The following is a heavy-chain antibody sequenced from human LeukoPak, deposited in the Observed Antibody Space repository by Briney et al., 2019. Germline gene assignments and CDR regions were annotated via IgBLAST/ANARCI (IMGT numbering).Heavy chain of an antibody. V-gene: IGHV3-7*01. Sequence: GSLRLSCAASGFTFSSYSMNWVRQAPGKGLEWVANIKQDGSEKYYVDSVKGRFTISRDNAKNSLYLQMNSLRAEDTAVYYCAREDDIVATIILNHWGQGTLVTVSS. CDR3: AREDDIVATIILNH. CDR2: IKQDGSEK. J-gene: IGHJ4*02. CDR1: GFTFSSYS. D-gene: IGHD5-12*01.